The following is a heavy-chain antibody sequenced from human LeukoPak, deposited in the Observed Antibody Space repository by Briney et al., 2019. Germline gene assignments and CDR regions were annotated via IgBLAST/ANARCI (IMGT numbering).Heavy chain of an antibody. V-gene: IGHV5-51*01. CDR3: AIYSDPYYFDH. CDR2: IYPGDSDT. J-gene: IGHJ4*02. D-gene: IGHD1-26*01. Sequence: GESLKISCKGSGYSFTSSWIGWVRQTPGKGLEWMGIIYPGDSDTRYSPSFQGQVTISADKSISTAYLQWSSLKASDTAMYYCAIYSDPYYFDHWGQGTLVTVSS. CDR1: GYSFTSSW.